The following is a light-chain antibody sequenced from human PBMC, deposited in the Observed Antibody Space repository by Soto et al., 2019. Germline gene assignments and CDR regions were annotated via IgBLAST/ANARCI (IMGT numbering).Light chain of an antibody. CDR2: GTS. V-gene: IGKV3-20*01. J-gene: IGKJ4*02. Sequence: EIVLTQSPGTLSLSPGERATLSCRASQSVSSDYLAWYQQKPGQTPKVLIYGTSTRATGIPDRFSGSGSGTDFTLTISRLEPEDFAVYYCQQYESFPLTFGGGTKVDIK. CDR1: QSVSSDY. CDR3: QQYESFPLT.